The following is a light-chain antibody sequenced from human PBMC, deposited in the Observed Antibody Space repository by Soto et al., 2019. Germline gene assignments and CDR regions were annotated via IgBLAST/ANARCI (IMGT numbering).Light chain of an antibody. V-gene: IGLV2-14*01. J-gene: IGLJ2*01. CDR2: DVS. CDR1: SSDVGGYNY. Sequence: QSALTQPASVSGSPGQSITISCTGTSSDVGGYNYVSWYQQHPGKAPKLMIYDVSNRPSGVSNRFSGSKSGNTASLTISGLQAEDEADYSCSSYTSSSTLGMVFGGGTKLTVL. CDR3: SSYTSSSTLGMV.